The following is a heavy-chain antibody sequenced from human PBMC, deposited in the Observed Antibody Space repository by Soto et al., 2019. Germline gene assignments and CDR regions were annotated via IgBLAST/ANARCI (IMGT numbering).Heavy chain of an antibody. CDR2: IYYSGST. CDR3: ARAPDYYGSGSYYIPRRSYYHHYAMDF. V-gene: IGHV4-59*01. J-gene: IGHJ6*02. CDR1: GGSISSYY. D-gene: IGHD3-10*01. Sequence: PSETLSLTCTVSGGSISSYYWSWIRQPPGKGLEWIGYIYYSGSTNYNPSLKSRVTISVDTSKNQFSLKLSSVTAADTAVYYCARAPDYYGSGSYYIPRRSYYHHYAMDFCGPALMVTLSS.